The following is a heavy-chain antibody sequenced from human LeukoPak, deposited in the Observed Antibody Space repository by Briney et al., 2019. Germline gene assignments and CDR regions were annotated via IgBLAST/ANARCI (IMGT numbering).Heavy chain of an antibody. CDR1: GGSISSHY. CDR3: ARDLVTVTKGFDI. V-gene: IGHV4-59*11. Sequence: SETLSLTCTVSGGSISSHYWSWIRQPPGKGLEWIGYIYYTGSTNYNPSLKSRVTISVDTSKIQFSLNLSSVTAADTAVYYCARDLVTVTKGFDIWGQGTMVSVSS. J-gene: IGHJ3*02. D-gene: IGHD4-17*01. CDR2: IYYTGST.